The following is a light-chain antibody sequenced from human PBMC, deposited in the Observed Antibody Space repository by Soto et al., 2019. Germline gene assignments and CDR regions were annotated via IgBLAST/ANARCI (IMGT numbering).Light chain of an antibody. J-gene: IGKJ5*01. CDR1: QSVSSY. V-gene: IGKV3-11*01. CDR3: QQRSNWPPIT. Sequence: EIVLTQSPATLSLSPGERATPPCRASQSVSSYLAWYQQKPCQAPRLLIYDASNRATGIPARFSGSGSGTDFTLTISSLEPEDFAVYYCQQRSNWPPITFGQGTRLEIK. CDR2: DAS.